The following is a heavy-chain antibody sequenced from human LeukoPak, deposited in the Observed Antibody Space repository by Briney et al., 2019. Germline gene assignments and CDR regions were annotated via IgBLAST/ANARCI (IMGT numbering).Heavy chain of an antibody. J-gene: IGHJ4*02. CDR1: GGTFSSYA. CDR2: IIPILGIA. V-gene: IGHV1-69*04. CDR3: ARSSCSGTSCLLFDTFDY. Sequence: SVKVSCKASGGTFSSYAISWVRQAPGQGLEWMGRIIPILGIANYAQKFQGRVTITADKSTSTAYMELSSLRSEDTAVYYCARSSCSGTSCLLFDTFDYWGQGTLVTVSS. D-gene: IGHD2-2*01.